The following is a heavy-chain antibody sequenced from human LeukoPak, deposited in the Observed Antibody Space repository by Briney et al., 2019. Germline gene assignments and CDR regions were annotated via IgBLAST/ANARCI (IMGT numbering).Heavy chain of an antibody. V-gene: IGHV3-74*01. CDR1: GFTFSSYW. J-gene: IGHJ3*02. CDR3: ARDPEYYYDSSGFLEAFDI. CDR2: INSDGSST. D-gene: IGHD3-22*01. Sequence: GGSLRLSCAASGFTFSSYWMHWVRQAPGKGLVWVSRINSDGSSTSYADSVKGRFTISRDNAKNTLYLQMNSLRAEDTAVYYCARDPEYYYDSSGFLEAFDIWGQGTMVTVSS.